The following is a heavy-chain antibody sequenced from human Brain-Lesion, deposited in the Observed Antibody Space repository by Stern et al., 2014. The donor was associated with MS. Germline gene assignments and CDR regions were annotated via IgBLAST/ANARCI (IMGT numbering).Heavy chain of an antibody. Sequence: EMQLVESGGGLVQPGGSLRLSCAASGFSFSIYAMNWVRQAPGKGPEWVAAIRGRGDSAYYADSVNGRFTIARDKSKNTVYLQMNSLRADDTAVYYCAKGLRQQLVPFDYWGQGTLVSVSS. D-gene: IGHD6-13*01. CDR1: GFSFSIYA. V-gene: IGHV3-23*04. CDR2: IRGRGDSA. CDR3: AKGLRQQLVPFDY. J-gene: IGHJ4*02.